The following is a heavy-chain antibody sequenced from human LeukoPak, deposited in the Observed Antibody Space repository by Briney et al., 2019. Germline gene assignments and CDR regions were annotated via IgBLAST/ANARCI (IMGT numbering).Heavy chain of an antibody. Sequence: GGSPRLSCAASGFTFSSYSMNWVRQAPGKGLEWVSSISSSSSYIYYADSVKGRFTISRDNAKNSLYLQMNSLRAEDTALYYCAKDKLHLQLTGVAFDIWGQGTMVTVPS. CDR3: AKDKLHLQLTGVAFDI. D-gene: IGHD7-27*01. CDR1: GFTFSSYS. CDR2: ISSSSSYI. J-gene: IGHJ3*02. V-gene: IGHV3-21*04.